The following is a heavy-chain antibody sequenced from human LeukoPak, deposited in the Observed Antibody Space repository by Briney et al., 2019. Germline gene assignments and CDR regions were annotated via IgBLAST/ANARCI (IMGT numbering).Heavy chain of an antibody. CDR2: IYTSGST. Sequence: SETLSLTCTVSGGSISSGGYYWSWIRQPPGKGLEWIGRIYTSGSTNYNPSLKSRVTMSVDTSKNQFSLKLSSVTAADTAVYYCAREPRAIYYDTQGQAFDIWGQGTMVTVSS. CDR3: AREPRAIYYDTQGQAFDI. CDR1: GGSISSGGYY. V-gene: IGHV4-61*02. D-gene: IGHD3-22*01. J-gene: IGHJ3*02.